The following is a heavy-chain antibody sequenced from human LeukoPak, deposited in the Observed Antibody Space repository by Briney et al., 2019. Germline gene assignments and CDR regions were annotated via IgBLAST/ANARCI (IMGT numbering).Heavy chain of an antibody. CDR3: ARSSESGPRCGFDP. D-gene: IGHD6-25*01. J-gene: IGHJ5*02. CDR1: GYTFTSYY. V-gene: IGHV1-46*01. CDR2: INPSGGST. Sequence: AASVKVSCKASGYTFTSYYMHWVRQAPGQGLEWMGIINPSGGSTSYAQTFQGRVTMTRDMSTSTVYMDLSSLRSEDTAVYYCARSSESGPRCGFDPWGQGTLVTVSS.